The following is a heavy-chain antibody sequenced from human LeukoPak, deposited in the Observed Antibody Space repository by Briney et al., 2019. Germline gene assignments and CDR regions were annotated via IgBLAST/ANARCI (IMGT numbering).Heavy chain of an antibody. J-gene: IGHJ5*02. D-gene: IGHD3-10*01. CDR3: ARDLTIRGRFDP. CDR1: GGSISSYY. CDR2: IYYTGNT. Sequence: PSETLSLTCTVSGGSISSYYWNWIRQPPGKGLEWIGYIYYTGNTNYNPSLKSRVTISVDTSKNQFSLNLSTVTAADTAVYYCARDLTIRGRFDPWGQGTLVTVSS. V-gene: IGHV4-59*01.